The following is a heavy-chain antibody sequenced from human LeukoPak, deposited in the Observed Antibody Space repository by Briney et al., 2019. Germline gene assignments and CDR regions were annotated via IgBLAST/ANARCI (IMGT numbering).Heavy chain of an antibody. V-gene: IGHV3-7*01. CDR1: GFSFSAYW. J-gene: IGHJ4*02. CDR2: INPAGTET. D-gene: IGHD2-15*01. Sequence: GGSLRLSCAASGFSFSAYWMTWVRQAPGTGLEWVANINPAGTETYYVDPVKGRFTISRDNAKNLLYLQMNSLRAKDTVVYYCARFGYVAAVDLWGQGTLVTVSS. CDR3: ARFGYVAAVDL.